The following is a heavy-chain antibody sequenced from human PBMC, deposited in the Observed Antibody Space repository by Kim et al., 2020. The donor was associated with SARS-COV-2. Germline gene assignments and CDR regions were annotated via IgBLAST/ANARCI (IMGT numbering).Heavy chain of an antibody. Sequence: SVKGRFTISRDNAKNTLYLQMNSLRAEDTAVYYCARESSSGWYTSEYFQHWGQGTLVTVSS. V-gene: IGHV3-74*01. CDR3: ARESSSGWYTSEYFQH. J-gene: IGHJ1*01. D-gene: IGHD6-19*01.